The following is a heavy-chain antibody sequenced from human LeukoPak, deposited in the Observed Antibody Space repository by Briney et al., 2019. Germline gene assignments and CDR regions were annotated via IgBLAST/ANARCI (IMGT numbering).Heavy chain of an antibody. CDR1: GFTFSTYS. Sequence: PGGSLRLSCAASGFTFSTYSMDWVRQAPGKGLEWVSSISTISNYIYYADSVKGRFTISRDNANKSLYLQMNSLRAEDTAVYYCAWGLGSRQNHFFDYWGQGTLVTVSS. J-gene: IGHJ4*02. CDR2: ISTISNYI. V-gene: IGHV3-21*01. CDR3: AWGLGSRQNHFFDY. D-gene: IGHD1-14*01.